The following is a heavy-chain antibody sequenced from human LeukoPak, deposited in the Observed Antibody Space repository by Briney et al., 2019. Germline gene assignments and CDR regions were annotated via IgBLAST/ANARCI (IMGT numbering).Heavy chain of an antibody. CDR3: ARAVGVGRGTYFDL. D-gene: IGHD1-1*01. CDR2: ISYSGST. CDR1: GGSISSYY. V-gene: IGHV4-59*08. J-gene: IGHJ2*01. Sequence: SETLSLTCIVSGGSISSYYWSWIRQPPRKGREWIGYISYSGSTNCNPSLKSRVTISVDTSNNQFSLKLRSVTAADTAVYYCARAVGVGRGTYFDLWGRGTLVTVSS.